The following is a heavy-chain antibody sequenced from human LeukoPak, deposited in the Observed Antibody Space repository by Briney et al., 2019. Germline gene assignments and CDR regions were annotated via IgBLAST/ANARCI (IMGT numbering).Heavy chain of an antibody. D-gene: IGHD3-10*01. Sequence: SETLSLTCTVSGGSISSYYWSWIRQPAGKGLEWIGRIYTSGSTNYNPSLKSRVTMSVDTSKNQFSLKLSSVTAADTAVYYCARDEVTMVRGPPSTYYYYYMDVWGKGTTVTISS. V-gene: IGHV4-4*07. J-gene: IGHJ6*03. CDR1: GGSISSYY. CDR2: IYTSGST. CDR3: ARDEVTMVRGPPSTYYYYYMDV.